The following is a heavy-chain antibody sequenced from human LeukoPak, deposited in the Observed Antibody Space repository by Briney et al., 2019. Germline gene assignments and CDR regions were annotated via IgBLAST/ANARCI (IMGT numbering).Heavy chain of an antibody. CDR3: ARDIRRSVVPAAIDY. Sequence: GGSLRLSCAASGFTFSSYSMNWVRQAPGKGLEWVAVISYDGSNKYYADSVKGRFTISRDNSKNTLYLQMNSLRAEDTAVYYCARDIRRSVVPAAIDYWGQGTLVTVSS. CDR2: ISYDGSNK. J-gene: IGHJ4*02. CDR1: GFTFSSYS. D-gene: IGHD2-2*01. V-gene: IGHV3-30*03.